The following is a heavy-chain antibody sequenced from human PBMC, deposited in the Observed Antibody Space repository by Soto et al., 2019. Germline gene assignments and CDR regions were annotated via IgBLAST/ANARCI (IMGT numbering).Heavy chain of an antibody. CDR2: INHSGST. D-gene: IGHD1-26*01. J-gene: IGHJ4*02. CDR1: GGSFSGYY. V-gene: IGHV4-34*01. Sequence: SETLSLTCAVYGGSFSGYYWSWIRQPPGKGLEWIGEINHSGSTNYNPSLKSRVTISVDTSKKQFSLKLSSVTAADTAVYYCARGAVTEFNSGSYPFDYWGQGTLVTVSS. CDR3: ARGAVTEFNSGSYPFDY.